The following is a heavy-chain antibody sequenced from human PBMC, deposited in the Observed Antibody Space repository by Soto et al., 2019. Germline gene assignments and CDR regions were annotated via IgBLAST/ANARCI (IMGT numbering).Heavy chain of an antibody. CDR3: ATSYGSGYRAFDY. J-gene: IGHJ4*02. CDR1: GDTFAFYS. Sequence: QVQLVQSGAEVKRPGSSVKVSCKASGDTFAFYSINWVRQAPGLGLEWMGRINLILSMSNYAQRFQGRVTMTADKSTSTAYMVLNSLRSADTAIYYCATSYGSGYRAFDYWGQGALVTVSS. CDR2: INLILSMS. D-gene: IGHD3-10*01. V-gene: IGHV1-69*02.